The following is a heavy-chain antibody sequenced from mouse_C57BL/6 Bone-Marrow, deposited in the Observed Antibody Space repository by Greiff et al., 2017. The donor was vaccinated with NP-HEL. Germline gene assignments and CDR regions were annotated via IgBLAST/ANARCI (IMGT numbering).Heavy chain of an antibody. D-gene: IGHD2-1*01. V-gene: IGHV5-16*01. Sequence: EVHLVESEGGLVQPGSSMKLSCTASGFTFSDYYMAWVRQVPEKGLEWVANINYDGSSTYYLDSLKSRFIISRDNAKNILYLQMSSLKSEDTATYYCARVRGNYDYFDYWGQGTTLTVSS. J-gene: IGHJ2*01. CDR1: GFTFSDYY. CDR2: INYDGSST. CDR3: ARVRGNYDYFDY.